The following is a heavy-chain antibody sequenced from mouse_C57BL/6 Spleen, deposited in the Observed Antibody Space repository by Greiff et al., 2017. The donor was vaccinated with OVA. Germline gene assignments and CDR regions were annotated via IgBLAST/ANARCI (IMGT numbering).Heavy chain of an antibody. J-gene: IGHJ2*01. V-gene: IGHV5-9*01. Sequence: EVQLVESGGGLVKPGGSLKLSCAASGFTFSSYTMSWVRQTPEKRLEWVATISGGGGNTYYHDSVKGRFTISRDTAKNTLYLQMSSLRSEDTALYYCARQRLRGGCDYWGQGTTLTVSS. D-gene: IGHD2-4*01. CDR3: ARQRLRGGCDY. CDR1: GFTFSSYT. CDR2: ISGGGGNT.